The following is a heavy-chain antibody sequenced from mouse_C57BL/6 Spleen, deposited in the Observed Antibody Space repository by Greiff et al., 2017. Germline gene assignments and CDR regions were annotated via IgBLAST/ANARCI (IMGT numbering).Heavy chain of an antibody. CDR2: ILPGSGST. D-gene: IGHD1-1*01. J-gene: IGHJ4*01. Sequence: QVQLKQSGAELMKPGASVKLSCKATGYTFTGYWIEWVKQRPGHGLEWIGEILPGSGSTNYNEKFKGKATFTADTSSNTAYMQLSSLTTEDSAIYYCARRDYGSGSSPYAMDYWGQGTSVTVSS. CDR3: ARRDYGSGSSPYAMDY. CDR1: GYTFTGYW. V-gene: IGHV1-9*01.